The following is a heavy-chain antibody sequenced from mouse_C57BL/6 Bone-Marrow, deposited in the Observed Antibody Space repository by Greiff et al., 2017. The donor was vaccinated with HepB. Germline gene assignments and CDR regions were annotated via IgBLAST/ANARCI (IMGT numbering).Heavy chain of an antibody. Sequence: VQLQQSGTVLARPGASVKMSCKTSGYTFTSYWMHWVKQRPGQGLEWIGAIYPGNSDTSYNQKFKGKAKLTAVTSASTAYMELSSLTNEDSAVYYCTRTPYYGNYAYYYAMDYWGQGTSVTVSS. V-gene: IGHV1-5*01. CDR3: TRTPYYGNYAYYYAMDY. D-gene: IGHD2-10*01. CDR1: GYTFTSYW. J-gene: IGHJ4*01. CDR2: IYPGNSDT.